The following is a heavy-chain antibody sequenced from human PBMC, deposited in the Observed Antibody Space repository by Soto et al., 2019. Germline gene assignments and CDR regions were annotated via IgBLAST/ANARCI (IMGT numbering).Heavy chain of an antibody. D-gene: IGHD3-22*01. J-gene: IGHJ4*02. CDR2: ISAYNGNT. Sequence: ASVKVSCKASGYTFTSYGISWVRQAPGQGLEWMGWISAYNGNTNYAQKLQGRVTMTTDTSTSTAYMELRSLRSDDTAVYYCAREAENYYDNRFDDYWGQGTLVTVSS. V-gene: IGHV1-18*01. CDR3: AREAENYYDNRFDDY. CDR1: GYTFTSYG.